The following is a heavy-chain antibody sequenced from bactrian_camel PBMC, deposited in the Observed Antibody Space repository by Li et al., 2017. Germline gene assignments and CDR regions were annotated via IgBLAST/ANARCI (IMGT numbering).Heavy chain of an antibody. CDR1: GFTFSNNW. V-gene: IGHV3S6*01. CDR3: AAGLGLSNKDWGPGWGFGY. J-gene: IGHJ6*01. CDR2: IETDGVNT. Sequence: VQLVESGGGLVQPGGSLTLSCAASGFTFSNNWMHWVRQIPGKGLEWVSSIETDGVNTYYADFAKGRFTISRDNAKNTVYLQMNSLKSEDTAVYYCAAGLGLSNKDWGPGWGFGYWGQGTQVTVS. D-gene: IGHD5*01.